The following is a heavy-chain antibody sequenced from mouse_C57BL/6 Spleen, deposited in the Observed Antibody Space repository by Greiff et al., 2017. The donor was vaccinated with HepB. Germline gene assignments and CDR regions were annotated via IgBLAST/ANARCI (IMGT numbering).Heavy chain of an antibody. CDR3: ARHEDKASRSAWFAY. CDR2: FYPGGGSI. J-gene: IGHJ3*01. CDR1: GYTFTEYT. V-gene: IGHV1-62-2*01. Sequence: VQLQQPGAELVKPGASVKLSCKASGYTFTEYTIHWVKQRSGQGLEWIGWFYPGGGSIKYNEKFKDKATLTADKSSSTVYMVLSRLTSEDSAVYICARHEDKASRSAWFAYWGQGTLVTVSA. D-gene: IGHD3-2*02.